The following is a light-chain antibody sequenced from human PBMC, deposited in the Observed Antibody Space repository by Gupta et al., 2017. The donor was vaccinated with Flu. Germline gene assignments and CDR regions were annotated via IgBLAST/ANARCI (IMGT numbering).Light chain of an antibody. CDR3: SPDTNSSNYV. J-gene: IGLJ1*01. CDR2: EVS. Sequence: IAISCTGTSSDVGGYKYVGWHQPHPAKAHNLMIYEVSRRTAGVAARFSGSKSGNTASLTISVRKEEDAGDYYDSPDTNSSNYVFGTGTKLTVL. V-gene: IGLV2-14*01. CDR1: SSDVGGYKY.